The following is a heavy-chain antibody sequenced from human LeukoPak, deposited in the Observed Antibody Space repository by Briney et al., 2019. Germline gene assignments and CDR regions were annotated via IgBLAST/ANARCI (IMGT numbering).Heavy chain of an antibody. D-gene: IGHD6-19*01. V-gene: IGHV3-23*01. CDR1: GFTFTNYA. CDR2: ISGSGTST. Sequence: GGSLRLSCAASGFTFTNYAMSWVRQAPGKGLEWVSAISGSGTSTYYADSVKGRFTISRDNSENTLYLQMSSLTDEDTAVNFCAKRGDRSGWSYYFDYWGQGTLVTVSS. J-gene: IGHJ4*02. CDR3: AKRGDRSGWSYYFDY.